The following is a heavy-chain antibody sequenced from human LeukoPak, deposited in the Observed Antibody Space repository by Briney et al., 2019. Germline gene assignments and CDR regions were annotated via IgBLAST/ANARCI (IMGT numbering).Heavy chain of an antibody. V-gene: IGHV3-23*01. CDR2: ISGSGGST. CDR3: ARDKLGHGDYASWFDP. CDR1: GFTFSSYA. Sequence: HPGGSLRLSCAASGFTFSSYAMSWVRQAPGKGLEWVSTISGSGGSTYYADSMKGRFTISRDNSKNTLYLQMNSLRAEDTAMYYCARDKLGHGDYASWFDPWGQGTLVTVSS. J-gene: IGHJ5*02. D-gene: IGHD4-17*01.